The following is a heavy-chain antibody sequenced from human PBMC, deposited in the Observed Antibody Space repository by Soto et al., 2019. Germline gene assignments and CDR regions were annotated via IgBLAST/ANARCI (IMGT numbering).Heavy chain of an antibody. J-gene: IGHJ6*02. Sequence: ASVKVSCKASGYTSTGYYMHWVRQAPGQGLEWMGWINPNSGGTNYAQKFQGWVTMTRDTSISTAYMELSRLRSDDTAVYYCARDLIAAAGMPYYYYGMDVWGQGTTVTVSS. V-gene: IGHV1-2*04. CDR1: GYTSTGYY. CDR2: INPNSGGT. D-gene: IGHD6-13*01. CDR3: ARDLIAAAGMPYYYYGMDV.